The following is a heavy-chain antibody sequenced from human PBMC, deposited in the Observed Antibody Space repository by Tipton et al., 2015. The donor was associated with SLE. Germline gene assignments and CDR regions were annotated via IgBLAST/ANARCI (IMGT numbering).Heavy chain of an antibody. CDR2: IYYSGST. Sequence: LRLSCTVSGGSISSSSYYWGGIRQHPGKGLEWIGSIYYSGSTYNNPSLKSRVTISVDTSKNQFSLKLSSVTAADTAVYYCARARFIVAAGYWGQGTLVTVSS. J-gene: IGHJ4*02. V-gene: IGHV4-39*07. D-gene: IGHD6-13*01. CDR3: ARARFIVAAGY. CDR1: GGSISSSSYY.